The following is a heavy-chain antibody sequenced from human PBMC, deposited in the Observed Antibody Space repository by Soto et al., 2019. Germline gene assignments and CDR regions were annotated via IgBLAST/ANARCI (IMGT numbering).Heavy chain of an antibody. J-gene: IGHJ4*01. CDR3: ARHHYLTTVRVVVITTLLEY. Sequence: HPCSVEYGTSVGFYGSLISKPPGKGPEWIGEINHSGSTNYNPSLKSRVTIAVDTSKNQSSLKLSSVTAADTAVYYCARHHYLTTVRVVVITTLLEYWVHGTLVPVFS. CDR1: YGTSVGFY. D-gene: IGHD3-22*01. V-gene: IGHV4-34*01. CDR2: INHSGST.